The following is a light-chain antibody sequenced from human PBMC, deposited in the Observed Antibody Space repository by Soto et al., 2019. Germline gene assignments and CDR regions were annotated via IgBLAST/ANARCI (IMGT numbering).Light chain of an antibody. CDR2: DNN. CDR3: AGWDDSLSGPI. CDR1: SSNIGRNY. J-gene: IGLJ2*01. V-gene: IGLV1-47*01. Sequence: QSVLTQPPSASGTPGQRVTISCSGSSSNIGRNYVYWYQQVPGTAPKLLIYDNNQRPSGVPDRFSVSKSGTSASLAITGLRSEDEADYYCAGWDDSLSGPIIGGGTKLTVL.